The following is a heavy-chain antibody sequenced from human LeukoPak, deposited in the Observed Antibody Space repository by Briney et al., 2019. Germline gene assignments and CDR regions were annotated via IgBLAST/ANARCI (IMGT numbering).Heavy chain of an antibody. J-gene: IGHJ4*02. V-gene: IGHV4-34*01. CDR2: INHSGST. Sequence: PSETLSLTCAVYGGSFSGYYWSWIRQPPGKGLEWIGEINHSGSTNYNPSLKSRVTMSVDTSNSQFSLELSSVTAADTAVYYCARDSSSVGFDYWGQGTLVTVSS. D-gene: IGHD3-16*01. CDR1: GGSFSGYY. CDR3: ARDSSSVGFDY.